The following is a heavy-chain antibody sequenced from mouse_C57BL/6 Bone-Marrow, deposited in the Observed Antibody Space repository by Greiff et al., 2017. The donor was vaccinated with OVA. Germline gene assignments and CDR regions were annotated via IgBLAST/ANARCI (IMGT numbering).Heavy chain of an antibody. Sequence: VKLMESGPELVKPGASVKISCKASGYAFSSSWMNWVKQRPGKGLEWIGRIYPGDGDTNYNGKFKGKATLTADKSSSTAYMQLSSLTSEDSAVYFCARDATGLYFDYWGQGTTLTVSS. J-gene: IGHJ2*01. V-gene: IGHV1-82*01. CDR3: ARDATGLYFDY. CDR2: IYPGDGDT. D-gene: IGHD3-3*01. CDR1: GYAFSSSW.